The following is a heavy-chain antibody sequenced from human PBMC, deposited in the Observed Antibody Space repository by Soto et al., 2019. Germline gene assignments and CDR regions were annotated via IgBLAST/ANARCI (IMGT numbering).Heavy chain of an antibody. V-gene: IGHV3-23*01. D-gene: IGHD2-15*01. CDR3: AKDTRPPNIVVAPGAFDI. J-gene: IGHJ3*02. Sequence: PGGSLRLSCTASGFTFGDYAMSWVRQAPGKGLEWVSAISGSGGSTYYADSVKGRFTISRDNSKNTLYLQMNSLRAEDTAVYYCAKDTRPPNIVVAPGAFDIWGQGTMVTVSS. CDR2: ISGSGGST. CDR1: GFTFGDYA.